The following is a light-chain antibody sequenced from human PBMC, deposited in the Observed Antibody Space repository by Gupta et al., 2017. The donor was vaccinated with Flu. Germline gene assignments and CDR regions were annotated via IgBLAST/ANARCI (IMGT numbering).Light chain of an antibody. Sequence: IVLTPSSGTLSLSPGEGATLFCRASHRLSRSALAWYQQKPGQAPRRLIHGASSRATGIPERFSGSGSGTDFTLTISRLQPEDFAVYYCQHYDSSPRAFGQGTKVEI. CDR1: HRLSRSA. V-gene: IGKV3-20*01. J-gene: IGKJ1*01. CDR2: GAS. CDR3: QHYDSSPRA.